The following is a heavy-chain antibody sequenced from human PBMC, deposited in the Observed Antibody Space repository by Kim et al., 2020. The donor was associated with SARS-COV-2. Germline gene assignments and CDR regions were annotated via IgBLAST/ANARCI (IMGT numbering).Heavy chain of an antibody. Sequence: SVKGRFTISRDNAKNSLYLQMNSLRAEDTAVYYCARGYPNYYDSSGYYDYWGQGTLVTVSS. D-gene: IGHD3-22*01. V-gene: IGHV3-11*05. J-gene: IGHJ4*02. CDR3: ARGYPNYYDSSGYYDY.